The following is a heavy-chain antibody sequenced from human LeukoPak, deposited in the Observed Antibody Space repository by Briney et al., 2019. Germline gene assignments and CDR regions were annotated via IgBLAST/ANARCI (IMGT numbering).Heavy chain of an antibody. V-gene: IGHV4-59*01. CDR1: GGPISSYY. CDR2: IYYSGST. D-gene: IGHD3-3*01. J-gene: IGHJ4*02. Sequence: SETLSLTCTVSGGPISSYYWSWIRQPPGKGLEWIGYIYYSGSTNYNPSLKSRVTISVDTSKNQFSLKLSSVTAADTAVYYCARATTGFNYDFWSGYYTYFDYWGQGTLVTVSS. CDR3: ARATTGFNYDFWSGYYTYFDY.